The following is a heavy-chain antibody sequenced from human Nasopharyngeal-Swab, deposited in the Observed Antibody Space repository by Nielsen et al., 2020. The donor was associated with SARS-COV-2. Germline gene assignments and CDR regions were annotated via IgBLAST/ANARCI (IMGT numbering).Heavy chain of an antibody. CDR1: GGSISSYY. CDR3: ARNTFEFDAFDI. Sequence: SETLSLTCTVSGGSISSYYWSWIRQPSGKGLEWIGYIYYSGSTNYNPSLKIRVTISVDTSKNQFSLKLSSVTAADTAVYYCARNTFEFDAFDIWGQGTMVTVSS. CDR2: IYYSGST. V-gene: IGHV4-59*01. D-gene: IGHD3-16*01. J-gene: IGHJ3*02.